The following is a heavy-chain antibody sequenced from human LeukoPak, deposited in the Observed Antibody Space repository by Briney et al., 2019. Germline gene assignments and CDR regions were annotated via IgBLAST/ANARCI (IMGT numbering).Heavy chain of an antibody. CDR3: ARDHDEKWFGATPYYYYYGMDV. CDR1: GFTFSSYA. Sequence: GGSLRLSCAASGFTFSSYAMHWVRQAPGKGLEWVAVISYDGSNKYYADSVKGRFTISRDNSKNTLYLQMNSLRAEDTAVYYCARDHDEKWFGATPYYYYYGMDVWGQGTTVTVSS. CDR2: ISYDGSNK. D-gene: IGHD3-10*01. V-gene: IGHV3-30*04. J-gene: IGHJ6*02.